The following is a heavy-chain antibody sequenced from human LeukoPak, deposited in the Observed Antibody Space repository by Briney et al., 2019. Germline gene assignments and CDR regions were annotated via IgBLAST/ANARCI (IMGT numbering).Heavy chain of an antibody. Sequence: GGSLRLSCAASGFTFSTYWMQWVRQAPGKGLVWVSHINSDGSSTTYADSVKSRFTTSRDNAKNTLYLQMNSLRAEDTAVYYCVRDNYGVDYWGQGTLVTVSS. CDR3: VRDNYGVDY. J-gene: IGHJ4*02. V-gene: IGHV3-74*03. D-gene: IGHD3-16*01. CDR2: INSDGSST. CDR1: GFTFSTYW.